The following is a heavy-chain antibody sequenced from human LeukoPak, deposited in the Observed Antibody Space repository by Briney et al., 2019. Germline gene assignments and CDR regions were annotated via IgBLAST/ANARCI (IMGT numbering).Heavy chain of an antibody. D-gene: IGHD3-22*01. CDR3: ATDSSDYYNQF. J-gene: IGHJ3*01. CDR2: ISYDGSNK. CDR1: GFTFSSYG. V-gene: IGHV3-30*03. Sequence: QPGRSLRLSCAASGFTFSSYGMPWVRQAPGKGLEWVAVISYDGSNKYYADSVKGRFTISRDNSKNTLYLQMNSLRAEDTAVYYCATDSSDYYNQFWGQGTMVTVSS.